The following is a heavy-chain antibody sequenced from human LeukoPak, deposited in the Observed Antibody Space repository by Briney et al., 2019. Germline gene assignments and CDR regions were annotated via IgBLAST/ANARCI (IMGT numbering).Heavy chain of an antibody. J-gene: IGHJ4*02. V-gene: IGHV3-23*01. Sequence: GGSLRLSCVASGFTFSSYAMSWVRQAPGKGLEWVSGISGSGGSTYYTDSVKGRFTISRDNSKNTLFLQMNSLRAEDTAVYYCAKETYSSGWYPYFDYWGQGTLVTVSS. D-gene: IGHD6-19*01. CDR1: GFTFSSYA. CDR2: ISGSGGST. CDR3: AKETYSSGWYPYFDY.